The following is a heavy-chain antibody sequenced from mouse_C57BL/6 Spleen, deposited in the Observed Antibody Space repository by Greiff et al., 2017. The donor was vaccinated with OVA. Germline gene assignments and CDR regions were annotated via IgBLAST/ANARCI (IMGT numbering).Heavy chain of an antibody. CDR1: GYTFTSYW. CDR3: AREGDYYDYDAGYWYFDV. Sequence: VQLQQPGTELVKPGASVKLSCKASGYTFTSYWMHWVKQRPGQGLEWIGNINPSNGGTNYNEKFKSKATLTVDKSSSTAYMQLSSLTSEDSAVYYCAREGDYYDYDAGYWYFDVWGTGTTVTVSS. D-gene: IGHD2-4*01. J-gene: IGHJ1*03. V-gene: IGHV1-53*01. CDR2: INPSNGGT.